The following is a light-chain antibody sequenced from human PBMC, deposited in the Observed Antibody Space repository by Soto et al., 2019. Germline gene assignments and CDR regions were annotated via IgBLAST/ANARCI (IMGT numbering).Light chain of an antibody. CDR3: QQYNNWPPVWT. J-gene: IGKJ1*01. CDR2: GAS. Sequence: EIVLTQSPATRSLSPGERATLSCRASQSVSSNLAWYQQKPGQAPRLLIYGASTRATGIPARFSGSGSGTEFTLNISSLQSEDFAVYYCQQYNNWPPVWTFGQGTKVDIK. V-gene: IGKV3-15*01. CDR1: QSVSSN.